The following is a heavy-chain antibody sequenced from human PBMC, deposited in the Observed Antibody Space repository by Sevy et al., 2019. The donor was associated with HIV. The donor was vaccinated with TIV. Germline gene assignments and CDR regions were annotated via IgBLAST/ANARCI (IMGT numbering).Heavy chain of an antibody. CDR3: ARAYCSGGSCYSLAY. J-gene: IGHJ4*02. V-gene: IGHV1-18*01. Sequence: ASVKVSCKASGYSFTTYRITWLRQAPGQVLEWMGWISPHNGDTNYVQNLKGRVTMITDTSTSTAYMELRSLRSDDTAVYYCARAYCSGGSCYSLAYWGQGTRVTVSS. D-gene: IGHD2-15*01. CDR1: GYSFTTYR. CDR2: ISPHNGDT.